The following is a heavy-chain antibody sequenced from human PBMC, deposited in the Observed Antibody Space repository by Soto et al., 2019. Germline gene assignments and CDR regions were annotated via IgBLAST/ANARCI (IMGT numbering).Heavy chain of an antibody. V-gene: IGHV3-13*01. J-gene: IGHJ6*02. D-gene: IGHD4-17*01. CDR3: ATTVTTFRSRDYYGMDV. CDR1: GFTFSSYD. CDR2: IGTAGDT. Sequence: PGGSLRLSCAASGFTFSSYDMHWVRQATGKGLEWVSAIGTAGDTYYPGSVKGRFTISRENAKNSLYLQMNSLRAEDTAVYYCATTVTTFRSRDYYGMDVWGQGTRVTVS.